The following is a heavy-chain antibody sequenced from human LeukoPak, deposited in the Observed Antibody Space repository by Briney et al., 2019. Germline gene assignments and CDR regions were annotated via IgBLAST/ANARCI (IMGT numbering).Heavy chain of an antibody. Sequence: PGGSLRLSCTASGFTFSSYGMHWVRQAPGKGLEWVAFIPFDGSDKYYEDSVKGRFTISRDNSKNTLYLQMNSLRAEDTAVYYCARETDSTLFDYWGQGTLVTVSS. D-gene: IGHD2-2*01. J-gene: IGHJ4*02. CDR1: GFTFSSYG. CDR2: IPFDGSDK. V-gene: IGHV3-30*02. CDR3: ARETDSTLFDY.